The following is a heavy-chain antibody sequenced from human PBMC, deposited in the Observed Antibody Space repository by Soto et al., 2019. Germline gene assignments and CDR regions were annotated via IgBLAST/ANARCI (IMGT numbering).Heavy chain of an antibody. J-gene: IGHJ6*02. CDR3: GRGGLRWELGTTYYYHVDV. V-gene: IGHV1-69*06. CDR1: GGTFNNYH. Sequence: ASVKVSCKASGGTFNNYHITWVREAPGQGLEWMGGVIPMFGTANYTQKLQGRLTITADISTSTSYMDLNSLTSEDTAVYFCGRGGLRWELGTTYYYHVDVWGQGTTVTASS. CDR2: VIPMFGTA. D-gene: IGHD1-26*01.